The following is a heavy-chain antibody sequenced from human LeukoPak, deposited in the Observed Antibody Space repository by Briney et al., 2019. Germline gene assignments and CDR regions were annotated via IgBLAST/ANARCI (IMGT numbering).Heavy chain of an antibody. V-gene: IGHV4-39*07. Sequence: SETLSLTCTVSGGSISSSSYYWGWIRQPPGKGLEWIGSIYYSGSTYYNPSLKSRVTMSVDTSKNQFSLKLSSVTAADTAVYYCARASYGAHNWFDPWGQGTLVTVSS. CDR2: IYYSGST. CDR1: GGSISSSSYY. CDR3: ARASYGAHNWFDP. D-gene: IGHD4-17*01. J-gene: IGHJ5*02.